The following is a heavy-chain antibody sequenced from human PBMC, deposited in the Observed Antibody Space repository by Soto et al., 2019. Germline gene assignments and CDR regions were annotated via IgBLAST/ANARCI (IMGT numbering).Heavy chain of an antibody. Sequence: SETLSLTCTVSGGSISSGGYYWSWIRQPPGKGLEWIGYIYYSGSTFYNPSLKNRVTISLDTSKIQFSLKLSSVTAADTAVYYRVREGGDNWFDPWGQGTLVTVSS. CDR1: GGSISSGGYY. V-gene: IGHV4-30-4*01. D-gene: IGHD3-16*01. CDR3: VREGGDNWFDP. CDR2: IYYSGST. J-gene: IGHJ5*02.